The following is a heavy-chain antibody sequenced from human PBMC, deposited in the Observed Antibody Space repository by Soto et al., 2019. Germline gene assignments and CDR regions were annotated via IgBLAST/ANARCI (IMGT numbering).Heavy chain of an antibody. CDR1: GFTFSSYG. J-gene: IGHJ4*02. D-gene: IGHD3-16*01. Sequence: GGSLRLSCAASGFTFSSYGMHWVRQAPGKGLEWVAVIWYDGSNKYYADSVKGRFTISRDNSKNTLYLQMNSLRAEDTAVYYCAREDPDGAKLFDYWGQGTLVTVSS. CDR2: IWYDGSNK. CDR3: AREDPDGAKLFDY. V-gene: IGHV3-33*01.